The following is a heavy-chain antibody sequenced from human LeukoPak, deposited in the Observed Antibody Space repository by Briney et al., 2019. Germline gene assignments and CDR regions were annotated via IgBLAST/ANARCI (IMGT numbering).Heavy chain of an antibody. V-gene: IGHV3-9*01. CDR1: GFTFDDYA. J-gene: IGHJ4*02. CDR2: ISWNSGSI. CDR3: AKGASIAVAGTLDY. D-gene: IGHD6-19*01. Sequence: GGSLRLSCAVSGFTFDDYAMHWVRQAPGKGLEWVSGISWNSGSIDYADSVKGRFTISRDNAKNSLYLQMNSLRAEDTALYYCAKGASIAVAGTLDYWGQGTLVSVSS.